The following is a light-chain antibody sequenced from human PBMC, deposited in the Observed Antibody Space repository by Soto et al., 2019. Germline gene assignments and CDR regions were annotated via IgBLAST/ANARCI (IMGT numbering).Light chain of an antibody. J-gene: IGLJ3*02. Sequence: QSALTQPASVSGSPGQSITISCTGTSSDVGGYNDVSWHQQHPGRAPKLIISGVSNRPSGVSNRFSGSKSGNTASLTISGLQAEDEADYYCSSYTNIRTLLFGGGTKLTVL. V-gene: IGLV2-14*01. CDR2: GVS. CDR3: SSYTNIRTLL. CDR1: SSDVGGYND.